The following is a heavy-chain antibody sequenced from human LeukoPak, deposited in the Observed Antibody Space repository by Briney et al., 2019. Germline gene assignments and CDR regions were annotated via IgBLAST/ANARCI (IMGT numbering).Heavy chain of an antibody. V-gene: IGHV3-7*01. CDR1: GFTFSSYW. J-gene: IGHJ6*03. CDR2: IKQDGSEK. CDR3: AREMVEMATKLAYYMDV. D-gene: IGHD5-24*01. Sequence: PGGSLRLSCAASGFTFSSYWVSWVRQAPGKGLEWVANIKQDGSEKYYVDSVKGRFTISRDNAKNSLYLQMNSLRAEDTAVYYCAREMVEMATKLAYYMDVWGKGTTVTVSS.